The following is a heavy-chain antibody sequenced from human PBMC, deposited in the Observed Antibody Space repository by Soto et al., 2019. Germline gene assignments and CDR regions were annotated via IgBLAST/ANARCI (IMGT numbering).Heavy chain of an antibody. CDR2: INHSGST. Sequence: SETLSLTCAVYGGSFSGYYWSWIRQPPGKGLEWIGEINHSGSTNYNPSLKSRVTISVDTSKNQFSLKLSSVTAADTAVYYCARFCSSTSCYARYYYYMDVWGKGTTVTVSS. J-gene: IGHJ6*03. CDR3: ARFCSSTSCYARYYYYMDV. D-gene: IGHD2-2*01. V-gene: IGHV4-34*01. CDR1: GGSFSGYY.